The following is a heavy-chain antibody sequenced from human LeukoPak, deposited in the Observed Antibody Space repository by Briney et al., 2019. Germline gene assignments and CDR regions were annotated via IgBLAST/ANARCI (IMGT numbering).Heavy chain of an antibody. Sequence: SETLSLTCTVWGVSLSSYYWSWIRQPAGKGLEWIGRIYTSGSTNYNSSLKSRVTMSVDTSKNQFSLNLSSVTAADTAVYYCARQVGSFTMMPWGQGTLVTVSS. CDR3: ARQVGSFTMMP. CDR2: IYTSGST. CDR1: GVSLSSYY. J-gene: IGHJ1*01. V-gene: IGHV4-4*07. D-gene: IGHD3-22*01.